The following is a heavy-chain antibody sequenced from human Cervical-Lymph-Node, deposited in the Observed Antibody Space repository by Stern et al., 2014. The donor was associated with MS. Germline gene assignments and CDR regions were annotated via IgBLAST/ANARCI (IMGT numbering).Heavy chain of an antibody. CDR1: GGTISNYI. D-gene: IGHD3-16*01. V-gene: IGHV1-69*01. CDR2: IIPMFGIA. CDR3: ARATSDYIWGTYCFLDS. Sequence: VQLVQSGAEVKKPGSSVKVSCKASGGTISNYIIGWVRQAPGQGLEWMGGIIPMFGIANYAEKFQDRVTITADESTSTAYMDLSSLRSEDTAVYYCARATSDYIWGTYCFLDSWGQGTLVIVSS. J-gene: IGHJ4*02.